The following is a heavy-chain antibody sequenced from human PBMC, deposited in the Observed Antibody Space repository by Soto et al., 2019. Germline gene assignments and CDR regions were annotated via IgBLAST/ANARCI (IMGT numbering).Heavy chain of an antibody. D-gene: IGHD3-9*01. Sequence: QVQLQQWGAGLLKPSETLSLTCAVYGGSFSGYYWSWIRQPPGKGLEWIGAINHSGSTNYNPSLKSRVTISVDTSKNQFSLKLSSVTAADTAVYYCARKKGILTGYPNYYYYYYGMDVWGQGTTVTVSS. V-gene: IGHV4-34*01. J-gene: IGHJ6*02. CDR2: INHSGST. CDR1: GGSFSGYY. CDR3: ARKKGILTGYPNYYYYYYGMDV.